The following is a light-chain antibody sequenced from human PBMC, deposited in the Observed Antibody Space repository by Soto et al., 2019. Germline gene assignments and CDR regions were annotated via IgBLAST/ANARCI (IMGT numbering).Light chain of an antibody. V-gene: IGKV1-5*01. CDR1: QSIISW. CDR3: QQYNSYSPLT. CDR2: DAS. Sequence: INMYKSPATLSASVLYRVTMTFLAIQSIISWLAWYQQKPGKAPKLLIYDASSLESWVPSRFSGSGSGTEFTLTISSLQPDDFGTYYCQQYNSYSPLTFGGGTKV. J-gene: IGKJ4*01.